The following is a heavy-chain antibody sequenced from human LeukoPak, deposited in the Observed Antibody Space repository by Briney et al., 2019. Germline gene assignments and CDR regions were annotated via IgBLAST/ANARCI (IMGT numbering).Heavy chain of an antibody. CDR2: IYYIGST. V-gene: IGHV4-39*02. J-gene: IGHJ5*02. D-gene: IGHD1-1*01. Sequence: SETLSLTCTVSGGSISSSSYYWGWIRQPPGKGLEWIGTIYYIGSTYYNPSLKSRVTISVDTSKNHFSLKLTSVTAADTAVYYCVKETGDGRNHWGQGTLVTVSS. CDR1: GGSISSSSYY. CDR3: VKETGDGRNH.